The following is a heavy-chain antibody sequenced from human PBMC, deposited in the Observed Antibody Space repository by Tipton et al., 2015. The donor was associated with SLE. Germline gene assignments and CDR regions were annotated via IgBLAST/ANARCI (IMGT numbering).Heavy chain of an antibody. CDR2: ISSSSIYI. CDR3: ARQSYDFWGVDDAFDV. J-gene: IGHJ3*01. CDR1: GFTFSSYS. Sequence: GSLRLSCAASGFTFSSYSMNWVRQAPGKGLEWVSSISSSSIYIYYADSMKGRFTISRDNAKNSLYLQMISLRAEDTAVYYCARQSYDFWGVDDAFDVWGQGTMVIVSS. V-gene: IGHV3-21*01. D-gene: IGHD3-3*01.